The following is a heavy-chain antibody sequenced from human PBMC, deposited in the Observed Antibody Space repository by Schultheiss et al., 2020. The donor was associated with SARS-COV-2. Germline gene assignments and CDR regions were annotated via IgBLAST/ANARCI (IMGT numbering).Heavy chain of an antibody. CDR1: GFTFSSYA. V-gene: IGHV3-23*01. J-gene: IGHJ4*02. CDR3: ARNRTAMIDS. D-gene: IGHD5-18*01. CDR2: ISGSGGST. Sequence: GGSLRLSCAASGFTFSSYAMSWVRQAPGKGLEWVSVISGSGGSTYYADSVKGRFTISRDNAKNTLYLQMNSLRAEDTAVYYCARNRTAMIDSWGQGTLVTVSS.